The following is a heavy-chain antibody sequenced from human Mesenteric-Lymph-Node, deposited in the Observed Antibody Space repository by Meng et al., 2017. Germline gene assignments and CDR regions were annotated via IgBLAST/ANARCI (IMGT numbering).Heavy chain of an antibody. CDR3: ARASYGSGSPLGESWFDP. Sequence: QVPSQESGPRTVKPSQTLSLTCTVSGGSISSGCYYWSWIRQHPGKGLEWIGYIHSSGSTYYNPSLRSRLTISVDTSKNQFSLKLSSVTAADTAVYYCARASYGSGSPLGESWFDPWGQGTLVTVSS. CDR2: IHSSGST. J-gene: IGHJ5*02. CDR1: GGSISSGCYY. V-gene: IGHV4-31*03. D-gene: IGHD3-10*01.